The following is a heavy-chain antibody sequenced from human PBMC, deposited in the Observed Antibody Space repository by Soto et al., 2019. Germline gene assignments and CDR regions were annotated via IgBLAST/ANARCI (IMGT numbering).Heavy chain of an antibody. CDR3: SRGEGVYAVTPNSRMYV. Sequence: QVQLVQSGAEVKKPGTSVKVSCKASGGTFSSYAISWVRQAPGQGLEWMGGIIPNFGTANYAQKFQGRFTITAEETTSTAYMELSSLKSEDTAVYYCSRGEGVYAVTPNSRMYVWGQGTTVNVSS. CDR2: IIPNFGTA. D-gene: IGHD1-26*01. CDR1: GGTFSSYA. J-gene: IGHJ6*01. V-gene: IGHV1-69*01.